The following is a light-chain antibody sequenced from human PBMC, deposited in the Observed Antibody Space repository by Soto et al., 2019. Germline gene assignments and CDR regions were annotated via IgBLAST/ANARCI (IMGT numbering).Light chain of an antibody. CDR3: QQRSNWPPVIT. CDR2: DAS. CDR1: QSFSSY. V-gene: IGKV3-11*01. Sequence: PGERATLSCRASQSFSSYLAWYQQKHGQAPRLLIYDASKRATGIPAKFSGRASGTDFTLTISSLEPEDFAVYYCQQRSNWPPVITFGQGTRLEIK. J-gene: IGKJ5*01.